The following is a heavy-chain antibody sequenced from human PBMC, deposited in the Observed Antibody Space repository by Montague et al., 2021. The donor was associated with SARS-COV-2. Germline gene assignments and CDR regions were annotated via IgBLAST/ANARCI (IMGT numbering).Heavy chain of an antibody. J-gene: IGHJ5*02. V-gene: IGHV4-61*02. CDR1: GGYISSGSYY. D-gene: IGHD6-13*01. Sequence: TLSLTCTVSGGYISSGSYYWSWIRQPAGRGMEWIGRIYASGSTKYNPSLKSRVTISVDTSKSQFSLKVSSVTAADTAVYYCARDLSSGWSYWSDPWGQGTLVTVSS. CDR3: ARDLSSGWSYWSDP. CDR2: IYASGST.